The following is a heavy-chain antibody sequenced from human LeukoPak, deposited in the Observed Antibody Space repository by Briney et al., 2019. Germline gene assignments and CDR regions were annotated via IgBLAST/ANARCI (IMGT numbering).Heavy chain of an antibody. Sequence: GGSLRLSCAASGFTFDDHAMHWVRQAPGKGLEWVSGISWNSGSIGYADSVKGRFTISRDNAKNSLYLQMNSLRAEDMALYYCAKDGGSYSLFAFDIWGQGTMVTVSS. CDR3: AKDGGSYSLFAFDI. CDR1: GFTFDDHA. D-gene: IGHD2-15*01. J-gene: IGHJ3*02. CDR2: ISWNSGSI. V-gene: IGHV3-9*03.